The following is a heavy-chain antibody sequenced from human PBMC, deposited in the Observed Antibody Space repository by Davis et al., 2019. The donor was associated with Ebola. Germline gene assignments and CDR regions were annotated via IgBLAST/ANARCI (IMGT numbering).Heavy chain of an antibody. CDR1: GGSITSYY. CDR3: ARGAGYSATWYNWFDP. Sequence: SETLSLTCTVSGGSITSYYWNWIRQPPGKALEWIGYIDYSGSTNYNPSLKSRVTMSVDTSKNQFSLKVTSVTAADTAVYYCARGAGYSATWYNWFDPWGQGTLVTVSS. J-gene: IGHJ5*02. V-gene: IGHV4-59*01. D-gene: IGHD6-13*01. CDR2: IDYSGST.